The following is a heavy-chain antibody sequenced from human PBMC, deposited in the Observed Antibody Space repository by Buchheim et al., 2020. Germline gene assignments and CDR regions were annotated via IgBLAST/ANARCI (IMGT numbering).Heavy chain of an antibody. CDR2: IIPILGIA. J-gene: IGHJ6*02. Sequence: QVQLVQSGAEVKKPGSSVKVSCKASGGTFSSYTISWVRQAPGQGLEWMGRIIPILGIANYAQKFQGRVTITADKSTSTAYMELSSLRSEDTAVYYCARLVATRAYYYYYGMDVWAKGP. D-gene: IGHD5-12*01. CDR3: ARLVATRAYYYYYGMDV. V-gene: IGHV1-69*02. CDR1: GGTFSSYT.